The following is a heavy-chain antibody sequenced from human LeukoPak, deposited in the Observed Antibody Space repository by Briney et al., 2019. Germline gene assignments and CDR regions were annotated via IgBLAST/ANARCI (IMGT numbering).Heavy chain of an antibody. CDR1: GFTFSSYG. Sequence: PGRSLRLSCAASGFTFSSYGMHWIRQAPGKGLEWVAVISYDGSNKYYADSVKGRFTISRDNSKNTLYLQMNSLRAEDTAVYYCAKAAMVRGVSGYWGQGTLVTVSS. CDR2: ISYDGSNK. V-gene: IGHV3-30*18. J-gene: IGHJ4*02. D-gene: IGHD3-10*01. CDR3: AKAAMVRGVSGY.